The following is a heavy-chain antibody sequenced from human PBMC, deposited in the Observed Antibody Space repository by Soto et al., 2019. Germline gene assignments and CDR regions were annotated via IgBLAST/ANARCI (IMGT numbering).Heavy chain of an antibody. J-gene: IGHJ4*02. CDR1: GYTFTSYG. D-gene: IGHD1-26*01. Sequence: GASVKVSCKASGYTFTSYGISWVRRAPGQGLEWMGWISAYNGNTKYEQKLQGRVTMTTDTSTSTAYMELRGLRSDDTAVYYCARDAAVGLFDYWGQGTLVTVSS. CDR2: ISAYNGNT. CDR3: ARDAAVGLFDY. V-gene: IGHV1-18*01.